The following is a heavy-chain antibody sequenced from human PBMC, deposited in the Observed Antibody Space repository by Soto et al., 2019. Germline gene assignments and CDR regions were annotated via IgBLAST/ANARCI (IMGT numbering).Heavy chain of an antibody. CDR2: ISGSGGST. V-gene: IGHV3-23*01. J-gene: IGHJ4*02. Sequence: GGSLRLSCAASGFTFSSYAMSWVRQAPGKGLEWVSAISGSGGSTYYADSVKGRFTISRDNSKNTLYLQMNNLRAEDTAVYYCAKSPTQKIQSWQGSSGVYFDYWGQGTLVTVSS. CDR1: GFTFSSYA. CDR3: AKSPTQKIQSWQGSSGVYFDY. D-gene: IGHD1-26*01.